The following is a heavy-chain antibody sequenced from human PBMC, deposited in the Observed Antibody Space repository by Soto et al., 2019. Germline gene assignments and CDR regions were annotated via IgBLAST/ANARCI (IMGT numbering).Heavy chain of an antibody. CDR1: GYTFTSYG. Sequence: GASVKVSCKASGYTFTSYGISWVRQAPGQGLEWMGWISAYNGNTNYAQKLQGRVTMTTDTSTSTAYMELRSLRSDDTAVYYCARGLQYYYDSSWFDPWGQGTLVTVSS. CDR2: ISAYNGNT. V-gene: IGHV1-18*01. CDR3: ARGLQYYYDSSWFDP. J-gene: IGHJ5*02. D-gene: IGHD3-22*01.